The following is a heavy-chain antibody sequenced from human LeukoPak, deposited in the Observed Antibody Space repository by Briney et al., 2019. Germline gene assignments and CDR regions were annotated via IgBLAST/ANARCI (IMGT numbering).Heavy chain of an antibody. V-gene: IGHV3-53*01. Sequence: GGSLRLSCVASGFIVSSNYVSWVRQVPGKGLEWVSVIYNGGRTHYADSVKGRFTVSGDNFRNTLYLQMNSLRAEDTAVYYCVKSAGKDGYRDSFDMWGQGTVVTVSS. CDR1: GFIVSSNY. CDR2: IYNGGRT. J-gene: IGHJ3*02. CDR3: VKSAGKDGYRDSFDM. D-gene: IGHD5-24*01.